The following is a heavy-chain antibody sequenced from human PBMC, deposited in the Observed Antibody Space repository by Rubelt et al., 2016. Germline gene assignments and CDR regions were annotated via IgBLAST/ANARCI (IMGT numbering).Heavy chain of an antibody. V-gene: IGHV4-31*03. CDR3: AREASGITVCGETAGWFDP. Sequence: QVQLQESGPGLVKPSQTLSLTCTVSGVSISSGGYYWSWIGQHPGKGLEWIGCIYYTGSPSYNPSLHSRFSISLTTSNNQFPLNRTPVTAAEPAVDYCAREASGITVCGETAGWFDPWGRGTQVTVSS. J-gene: IGHJ5*02. CDR2: IYYTGSP. CDR1: GVSISSGGYY. D-gene: IGHD3-3*01.